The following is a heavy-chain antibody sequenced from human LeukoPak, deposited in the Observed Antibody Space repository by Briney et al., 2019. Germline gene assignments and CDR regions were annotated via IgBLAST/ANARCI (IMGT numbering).Heavy chain of an antibody. D-gene: IGHD6-13*01. Sequence: GGSLRLSCAASGFTFSSYWMSWVRQAPGKGLEWVANIKQDGSEKYYVDSVKGRFTISRDNAKNSLYLQMNSLRAEDTAVYYCARGAARDSSPTTTFDYWGQGTLVTVSS. CDR1: GFTFSSYW. J-gene: IGHJ4*02. CDR2: IKQDGSEK. CDR3: ARGAARDSSPTTTFDY. V-gene: IGHV3-7*04.